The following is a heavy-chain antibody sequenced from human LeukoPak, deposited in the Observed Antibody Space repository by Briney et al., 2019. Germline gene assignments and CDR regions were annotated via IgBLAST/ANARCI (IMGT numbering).Heavy chain of an antibody. V-gene: IGHV3-13*01. CDR1: GFTFSTFD. CDR2: ISTGGDT. Sequence: GGSLRLSCAASGFTFSTFDLHWVRQVAGRGLEWVSGISTGGDTYYPDSVEGRFPVSRDNARNSIYLQINSLRPGDTAVYFCARDMYSSGWGQGYYYGMDVWGQGTTVTVSS. D-gene: IGHD6-19*01. CDR3: ARDMYSSGWGQGYYYGMDV. J-gene: IGHJ6*02.